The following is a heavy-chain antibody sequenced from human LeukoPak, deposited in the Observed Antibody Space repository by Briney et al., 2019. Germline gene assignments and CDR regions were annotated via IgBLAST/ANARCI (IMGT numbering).Heavy chain of an antibody. D-gene: IGHD5/OR15-5a*01. V-gene: IGHV3-33*01. CDR2: ICYDGSNT. J-gene: IGHJ4*02. Sequence: PGWSLRLSCAASGFTFSSYGMHWVRQAPGKGLEWVAMICYDGSNTYYADSVKGRFTISRDNSKNTLFLQMDSLRAEDTAVYYCARDRSTTHFDYWGQGTLVTVSS. CDR3: ARDRSTTHFDY. CDR1: GFTFSSYG.